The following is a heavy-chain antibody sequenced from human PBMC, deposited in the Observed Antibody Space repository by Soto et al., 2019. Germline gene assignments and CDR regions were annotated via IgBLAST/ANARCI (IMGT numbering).Heavy chain of an antibody. CDR3: ATASDGIDLDAFDI. V-gene: IGHV1-69*12. D-gene: IGHD2-15*01. CDR1: GGTFSSYA. J-gene: IGHJ3*02. Sequence: QVQLVQSGSEVKKPGSSVKVSCKASGGTFSSYAISWVRQAPGQGLEWMGGIIPIFGTANYAQKFQGRVTIIADEYTSTAYMELSSLRSEDTAVYYCATASDGIDLDAFDIWGQGTMVTGSS. CDR2: IIPIFGTA.